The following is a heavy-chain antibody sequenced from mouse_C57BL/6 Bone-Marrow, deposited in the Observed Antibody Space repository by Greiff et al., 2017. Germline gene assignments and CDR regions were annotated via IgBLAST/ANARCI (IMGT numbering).Heavy chain of an antibody. J-gene: IGHJ2*01. CDR2: IDPSDSDT. D-gene: IGHD2-12*01. Sequence: QVQLQQPGAELVRPGSSVKLSCKASGYTFTSYWMHWVKQRPIQGLEWIGNIDPSDSDTHYNQKFKVKATLTVDKSSCTAYMQLSSLTSEDSAVYYCARSTLLYDFDYWGQGTTLTVSS. CDR3: ARSTLLYDFDY. V-gene: IGHV1-52*01. CDR1: GYTFTSYW.